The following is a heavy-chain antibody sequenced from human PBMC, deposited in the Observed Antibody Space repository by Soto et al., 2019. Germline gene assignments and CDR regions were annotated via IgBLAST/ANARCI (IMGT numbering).Heavy chain of an antibody. Sequence: SETLSLTCGVYGGSFRNYYWIWVRQPPGKGLEWIGEVNHSGEATYNPSLQSRVTISLDTTNNHFSLKMTSVTAADTAIYFCAAAERFPRSWFDSWGQGTQVAVSS. D-gene: IGHD6-25*01. CDR1: GGSFRNYY. CDR3: AAAERFPRSWFDS. CDR2: VNHSGEA. J-gene: IGHJ5*01. V-gene: IGHV4-34*01.